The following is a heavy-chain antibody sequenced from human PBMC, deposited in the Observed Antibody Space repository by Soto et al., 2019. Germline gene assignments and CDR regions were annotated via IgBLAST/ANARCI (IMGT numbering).Heavy chain of an antibody. CDR2: ISAYNGNT. V-gene: IGHV1-18*01. CDR3: ARVNGYCSSTSCYELDY. CDR1: GYTFTSYG. Sequence: SGYTFTSYGISWVRQAPGQGLEWMGWISAYNGNTNYAQKLQGRVTMTTDTSTSTAYMELRSLRSDDTAVYYCARVNGYCSSTSCYELDYGGQGTLVTVSS. D-gene: IGHD2-2*01. J-gene: IGHJ4*02.